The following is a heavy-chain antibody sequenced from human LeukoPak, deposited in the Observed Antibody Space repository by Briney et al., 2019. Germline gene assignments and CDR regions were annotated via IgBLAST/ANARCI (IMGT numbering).Heavy chain of an antibody. CDR2: ISGSGGST. J-gene: IGHJ4*02. D-gene: IGHD3-22*01. CDR1: GFTFSSYG. Sequence: GGSLRLSCAASGFTFSSYGMHWVRQAPGKGLEWVSAISGSGGSTYYADSVKGRFTISRDNSKNTLYLQMNSLRAEDTAVYYCAKEVYDSSGYNPYYFDYWGQGTLVTVSS. V-gene: IGHV3-23*01. CDR3: AKEVYDSSGYNPYYFDY.